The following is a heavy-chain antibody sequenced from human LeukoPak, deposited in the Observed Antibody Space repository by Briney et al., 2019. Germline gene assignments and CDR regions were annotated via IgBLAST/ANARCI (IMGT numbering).Heavy chain of an antibody. Sequence: GSLRLSCAASGFSFSSNSMNWVRQAPGKGLEWVSSISSSSSYIHYADSVKGRFTISRDNARNSLYLQMNSLRAGDTAVYYCAREPQNYGDIRFDYWGQGTLVTVSS. V-gene: IGHV3-21*01. D-gene: IGHD4-17*01. CDR2: ISSSSSYI. CDR3: AREPQNYGDIRFDY. CDR1: GFSFSSNS. J-gene: IGHJ4*02.